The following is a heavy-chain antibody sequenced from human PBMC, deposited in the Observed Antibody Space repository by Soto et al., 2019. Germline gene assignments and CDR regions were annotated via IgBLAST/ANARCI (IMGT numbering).Heavy chain of an antibody. D-gene: IGHD3-10*01. CDR2: INPNSGGT. Sequence: ASVKVSCKASGYTFTGYYMHWVRQAPGQGLEWMGWINPNSGGTNYAQKFQGWVTMTRETSISTAYMELSRLRSDDTAVYYCAREGEELLSTFVQEREYYYYYYMDVWGKGTTVTVSS. J-gene: IGHJ6*03. CDR1: GYTFTGYY. V-gene: IGHV1-2*04. CDR3: AREGEELLSTFVQEREYYYYYYMDV.